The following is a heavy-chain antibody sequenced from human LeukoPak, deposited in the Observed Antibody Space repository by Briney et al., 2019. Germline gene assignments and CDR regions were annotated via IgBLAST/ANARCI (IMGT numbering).Heavy chain of an antibody. Sequence: GGSLRLSCAASGFTFNTYAMTWVRQAPGKGREWVSTISGSGTTTYYADSVKGRFTISRDNAKNSLYLQMNSLRAEDTAVYYCARDPRCSSMSCYRSSFYGMDVWGQGTTVTVSS. CDR1: GFTFNTYA. V-gene: IGHV3-23*01. CDR3: ARDPRCSSMSCYRSSFYGMDV. J-gene: IGHJ6*02. CDR2: ISGSGTTT. D-gene: IGHD2-2*01.